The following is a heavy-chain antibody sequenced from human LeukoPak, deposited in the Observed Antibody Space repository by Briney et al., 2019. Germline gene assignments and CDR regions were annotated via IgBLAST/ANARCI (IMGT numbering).Heavy chain of an antibody. CDR2: INPSGGST. CDR3: ARGTVTTFYIDY. V-gene: IGHV1-46*01. Sequence: ASVKVSCKASGYTFTSYYMHCVRQAPGQGLEWMGIINPSGGSTSYAQKFQGRVTMTRDMSTSTVYMELSSLRSEDTAVYYCARGTVTTFYIDYWGQGTLVTVSS. J-gene: IGHJ4*02. D-gene: IGHD4-17*01. CDR1: GYTFTSYY.